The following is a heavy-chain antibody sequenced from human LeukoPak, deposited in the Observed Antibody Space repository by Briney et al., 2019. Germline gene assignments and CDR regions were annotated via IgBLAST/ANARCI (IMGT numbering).Heavy chain of an antibody. CDR1: GNTFAGHN. CDR3: AISIQAAAIPAFDY. Sequence: ASVKVSCKPPGNTFAGHNIHWMRQAPGQGLELMGWINPDRGGTDYARQFQGRVTMTSDTSIRAAYMELSSLVSEDSAVYFCAISIQAAAIPAFDYWGQGTLVTVSS. CDR2: INPDRGGT. D-gene: IGHD6-25*01. V-gene: IGHV1-2*02. J-gene: IGHJ4*02.